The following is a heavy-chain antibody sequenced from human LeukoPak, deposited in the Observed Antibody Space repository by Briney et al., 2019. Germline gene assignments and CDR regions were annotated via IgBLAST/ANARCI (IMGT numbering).Heavy chain of an antibody. Sequence: ASVKVSCKVSGYTLTELSMHWVRQAPGKGLEWMGGFDPEDGETIYAQKFQGRVTMTEDTSTDTAYMELSSLRSEDTAVCYCATDLSSSGSYYEVHYWGQGTLVTVSS. D-gene: IGHD1-26*01. CDR1: GYTLTELS. J-gene: IGHJ4*02. CDR2: FDPEDGET. CDR3: ATDLSSSGSYYEVHY. V-gene: IGHV1-24*01.